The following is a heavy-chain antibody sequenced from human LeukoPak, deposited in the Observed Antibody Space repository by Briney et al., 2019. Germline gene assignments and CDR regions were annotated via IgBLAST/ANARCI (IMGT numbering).Heavy chain of an antibody. V-gene: IGHV3-23*01. CDR3: AKDIVLGDCSGGSCQSDFDY. D-gene: IGHD2-15*01. CDR2: ISGSGGST. CDR1: GFTFSSYA. Sequence: QPGGSLRLSCAASGFTFSSYAMSWVRQAPGKGLEWVSAISGSGGSTYYADSVKGRFTISRDNSKNTLYLQMNSPRAEDTAVYYCAKDIVLGDCSGGSCQSDFDYWGQGTLVTVSS. J-gene: IGHJ4*02.